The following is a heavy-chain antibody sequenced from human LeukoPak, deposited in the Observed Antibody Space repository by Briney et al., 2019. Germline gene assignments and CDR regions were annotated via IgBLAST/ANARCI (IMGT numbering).Heavy chain of an antibody. CDR3: ARVLAAAGTLWFDP. CDR1: GGSISSYY. J-gene: IGHJ5*02. D-gene: IGHD6-13*01. V-gene: IGHV4-4*07. Sequence: SETLSLTCTVSGGSISSYYWSWIRQPAGKGLEWIGRIYTSGSTNYNPSLKSRVTMSVDTSKNQFSLKLSSVTAADTAVYYCARVLAAAGTLWFDPWGQGTLVTASS. CDR2: IYTSGST.